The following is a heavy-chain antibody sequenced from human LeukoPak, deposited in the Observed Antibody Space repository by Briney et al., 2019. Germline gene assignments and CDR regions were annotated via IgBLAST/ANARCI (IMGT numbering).Heavy chain of an antibody. CDR3: ARDHNCGGDCYSGMDV. V-gene: IGHV3-23*01. Sequence: PGGSLRLSCAASGFTFSRSAMTWVRQGPGTGLEFVASIIYSGGATYYADSVKGRFTISRDNSKNTLYLQMNSLRAEDTAVYYCARDHNCGGDCYSGMDVWGKGITVTVSS. D-gene: IGHD2-21*01. CDR1: GFTFSRSA. J-gene: IGHJ6*04. CDR2: IIYSGGAT.